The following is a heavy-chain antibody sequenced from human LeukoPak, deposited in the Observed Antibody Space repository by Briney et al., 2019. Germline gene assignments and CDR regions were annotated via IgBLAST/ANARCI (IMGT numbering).Heavy chain of an antibody. CDR2: ISYDGSNK. Sequence: GGSLRLSCVASGFTLSYYGMHWVRQAPGKGLEWVAVISYDGSNKYYADSVKGRFTISRDNSKNTLYLQMNSLRAEDTAVYYCASERGYSYGLPNFDYWGQGTLVTVSS. D-gene: IGHD5-18*01. V-gene: IGHV3-30*19. CDR1: GFTLSYYG. J-gene: IGHJ4*02. CDR3: ASERGYSYGLPNFDY.